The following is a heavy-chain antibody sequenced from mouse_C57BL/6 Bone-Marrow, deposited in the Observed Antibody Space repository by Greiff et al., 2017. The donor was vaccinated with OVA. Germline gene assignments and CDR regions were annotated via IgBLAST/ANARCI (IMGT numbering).Heavy chain of an antibody. CDR1: GYTFTSYW. Sequence: QVHVKQPGAELVKPGASVKLSCKASGYTFTSYWMHWVKQRPGQGLEWIGMIHPNSGSTNYNEKFKSKATLTVDKSSSTAYRQLSSLTSEDSAVYYCARRGYYGNYRSAYWGQGTLVTVSA. D-gene: IGHD2-1*01. V-gene: IGHV1-64*01. J-gene: IGHJ3*01. CDR2: IHPNSGST. CDR3: ARRGYYGNYRSAY.